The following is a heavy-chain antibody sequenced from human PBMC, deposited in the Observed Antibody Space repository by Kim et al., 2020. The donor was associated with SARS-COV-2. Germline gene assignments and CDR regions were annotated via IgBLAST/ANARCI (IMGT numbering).Heavy chain of an antibody. CDR2: IKSKTDGGTT. Sequence: GGSLRLPCAASGFTFSNAWMSWVRQAPGKGLEWVGRIKSKTDGGTTDYAAPVKGRFTISRDDSKNTLYLQMNSLKTEDTAVYYCTTDGYCSGGSCYSLYYYYGMDVWGQGTTVTVSS. J-gene: IGHJ6*02. D-gene: IGHD2-15*01. CDR1: GFTFSNAW. V-gene: IGHV3-15*01. CDR3: TTDGYCSGGSCYSLYYYYGMDV.